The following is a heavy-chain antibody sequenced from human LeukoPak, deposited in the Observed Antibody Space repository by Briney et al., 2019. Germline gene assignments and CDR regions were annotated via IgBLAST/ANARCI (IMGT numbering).Heavy chain of an antibody. Sequence: GASVKVSCKASGYTFTSYGISWVRQAPGQGLEWMGWISAYNGNTNYSQKFQGRVTITTDTSATTAYMELSSLRSEDTAVYFCARDRVRDGYNPGGYWGQGTLVTVSS. CDR1: GYTFTSYG. J-gene: IGHJ4*02. CDR3: ARDRVRDGYNPGGY. CDR2: ISAYNGNT. V-gene: IGHV1-18*01. D-gene: IGHD5-24*01.